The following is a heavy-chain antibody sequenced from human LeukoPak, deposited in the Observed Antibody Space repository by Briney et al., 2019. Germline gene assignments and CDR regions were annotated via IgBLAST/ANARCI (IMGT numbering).Heavy chain of an antibody. CDR3: ARDMPKSGWFLGRDYFDY. J-gene: IGHJ4*02. CDR2: ISSSGTSI. V-gene: IGHV3-48*03. CDR1: GFSFSSYE. Sequence: GGSLRLSCAASGFSFSSYEMNCVREAPGGGLEWVSYISSSGTSIYYADFVKGRFTMSRDNSKNSLSLQMNSLRAEDSAMYYCARDMPKSGWFLGRDYFDYWGQGTLVTVSS. D-gene: IGHD6-19*01.